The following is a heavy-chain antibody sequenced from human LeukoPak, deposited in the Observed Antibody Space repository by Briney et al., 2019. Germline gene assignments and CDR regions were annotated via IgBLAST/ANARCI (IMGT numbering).Heavy chain of an antibody. Sequence: ASVKVSCKASGYTFTSYGISWVRQAPGQGLEWMGWISAYNGNTNYAQKLQGRVTMTTDTSTSTAYMELRSLRSDDTAVYYCARYRVDYYDSSGYYYYFDYWGQGTLVTVSS. CDR1: GYTFTSYG. V-gene: IGHV1-18*01. CDR2: ISAYNGNT. J-gene: IGHJ4*02. CDR3: ARYRVDYYDSSGYYYYFDY. D-gene: IGHD3-22*01.